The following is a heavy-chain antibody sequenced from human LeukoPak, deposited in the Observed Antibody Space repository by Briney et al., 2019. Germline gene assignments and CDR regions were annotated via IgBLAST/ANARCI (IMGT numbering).Heavy chain of an antibody. D-gene: IGHD4-11*01. CDR1: GGNFSSYA. CDR3: ARGRTVTSPHYYCYYMYL. CDR2: IIPIFGTA. V-gene: IGHV1-69*13. Sequence: GASVKVSCKASGGNFSSYAISWVRQAPAQGLEWMGGIIPIFGTANYAQKLQRRVTITADESTSTAYRALSSLRDEDTAVYYCARGRTVTSPHYYCYYMYLWAKETTLPVS. J-gene: IGHJ6*03.